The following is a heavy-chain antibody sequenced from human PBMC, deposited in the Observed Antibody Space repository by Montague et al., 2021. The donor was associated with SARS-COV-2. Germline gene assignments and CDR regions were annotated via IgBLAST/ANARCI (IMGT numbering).Heavy chain of an antibody. D-gene: IGHD2-2*01. Sequence: SETLSLTCAVNSSSFLPYYWSWIRQPPGGGLEWIGEVNPSGNAFYNSSLNSRVTISVDTSKNQFSLKLSFVTAADTAVYYCTREGYQVLWSDYYYYGMDVWGQGTTVTVSS. CDR2: VNPSGNA. J-gene: IGHJ6*02. CDR3: TREGYQVLWSDYYYYGMDV. V-gene: IGHV4-34*01. CDR1: SSSFLPYY.